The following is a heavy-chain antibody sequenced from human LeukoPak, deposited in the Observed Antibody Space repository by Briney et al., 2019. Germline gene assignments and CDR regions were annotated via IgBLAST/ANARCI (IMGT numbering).Heavy chain of an antibody. J-gene: IGHJ6*02. V-gene: IGHV1-46*01. Sequence: ASVKVSCKASGYTFTNHYMHWVRQAPGQGLEWMGIINPSGGSTSYAQKFQGRVTMTRDTSTSTVYMELSSLRSEDTAVYYCASSWGAVAVPYYYYGMDVWGQGTTVTVSS. CDR1: GYTFTNHY. CDR3: ASSWGAVAVPYYYYGMDV. D-gene: IGHD6-19*01. CDR2: INPSGGST.